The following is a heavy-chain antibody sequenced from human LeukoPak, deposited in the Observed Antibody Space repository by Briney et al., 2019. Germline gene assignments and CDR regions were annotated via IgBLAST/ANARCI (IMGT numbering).Heavy chain of an antibody. CDR1: GFTFRTYG. J-gene: IGHJ4*02. Sequence: GRSLRLSCAASGFTFRTYGMHWVRQAPGKGPEWVAVIRYDDTKKYYADSVQGRFTISRDSSQNTLYLQMNSLRPEDTAVYYCAKDVRGEAAAQNYWGQGNVVTVSS. CDR3: AKDVRGEAAAQNY. CDR2: IRYDDTKK. V-gene: IGHV3-30*18. D-gene: IGHD6-13*01.